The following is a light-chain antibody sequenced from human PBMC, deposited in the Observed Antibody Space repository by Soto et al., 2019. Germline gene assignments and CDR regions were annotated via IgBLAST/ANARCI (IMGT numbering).Light chain of an antibody. CDR1: SSDVGGYNY. CDR2: EVS. V-gene: IGLV2-14*01. CDR3: SSYTGRSTQV. J-gene: IGLJ2*01. Sequence: QSALTQPASVSGSPGQSITISCTGTSSDVGGYNYVSWYQQHPGKAPKLMIYEVSSRPSGVSDRFSGSKSGNTASLTISGLQAEDEGDYYCSSYTGRSTQVFGGGTKLTVL.